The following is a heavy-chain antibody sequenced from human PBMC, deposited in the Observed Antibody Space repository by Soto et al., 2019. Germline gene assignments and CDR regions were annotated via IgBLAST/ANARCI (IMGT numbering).Heavy chain of an antibody. CDR2: INLDGSEQ. CDR1: GFTFTRYY. D-gene: IGHD3-9*01. CDR3: SRENWFQDY. Sequence: GGSLRLSCVASGFTFTRYYMTRVRQAPGKGLEWVASINLDGSEQFYVGSVKGRFIISRDNARSSLYLQMNSLRAEDTALYFCSRENWFQDYWGPGTLVTVSS. V-gene: IGHV3-7*03. J-gene: IGHJ4*02.